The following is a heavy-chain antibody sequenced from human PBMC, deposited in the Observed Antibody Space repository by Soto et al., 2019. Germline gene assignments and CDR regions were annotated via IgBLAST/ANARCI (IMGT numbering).Heavy chain of an antibody. Sequence: EVQLVESGGGLVKPGESLRLSCVVSDFTFSDYTMHWVRQAPGKGLEWVSAISSNSYHIYYADSVKGRFTTSRDNARKSLYLHMNSLRADDTAVYYCARGSAHIQLEAFDCWGQGTLVTVSS. CDR3: ARGSAHIQLEAFDC. V-gene: IGHV3-21*01. CDR2: ISSNSYHI. D-gene: IGHD1-1*01. CDR1: DFTFSDYT. J-gene: IGHJ4*02.